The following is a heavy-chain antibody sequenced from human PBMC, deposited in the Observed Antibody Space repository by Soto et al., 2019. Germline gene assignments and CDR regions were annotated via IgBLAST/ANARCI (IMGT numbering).Heavy chain of an antibody. J-gene: IGHJ4*02. CDR2: IYYNGTT. V-gene: IGHV4-31*03. CDR1: GGSISSPNFY. D-gene: IGHD3-10*01. Sequence: SETLSLSCTVSGGSISSPNFYWSWISQHPGKGLEWIGHIYYNGTTYYNPTLKSRVSISVDTSKNQFSLKLSSVTAADTAVYYCPREPRLLIWFAELDDWGRGTLVTVSS. CDR3: PREPRLLIWFAELDD.